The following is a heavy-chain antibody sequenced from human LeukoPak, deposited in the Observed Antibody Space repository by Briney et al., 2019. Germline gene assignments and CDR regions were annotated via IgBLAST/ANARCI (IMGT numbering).Heavy chain of an antibody. CDR1: GGSISSYY. D-gene: IGHD3-3*01. CDR3: VRDGAGDFWSASSDSYYMDV. V-gene: IGHV4-59*12. J-gene: IGHJ6*03. Sequence: SETLSLTCTVSGGSISSYYWSWIRQPPGKGLEWIGYIYYSGSTNYNPSLKSRVTISVDTSKNQFSLKLSSVTAADTAVYYCVRDGAGDFWSASSDSYYMDVWGKGTTVTVFS. CDR2: IYYSGST.